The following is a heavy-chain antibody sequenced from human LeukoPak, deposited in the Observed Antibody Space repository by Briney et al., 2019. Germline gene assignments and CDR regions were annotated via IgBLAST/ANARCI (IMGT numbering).Heavy chain of an antibody. V-gene: IGHV3-11*01. Sequence: PGGSLRLSCAASGFTFSDYYMSWIRQAPGKGLEWVSYISSSGSTIYYADSVKGRFTISRDNAKNSLYLQMNSLRAEDTAVYYCASLPFRAAGTFQHWGQGTLVTVSS. CDR2: ISSSGSTI. CDR3: ASLPFRAAGTFQH. D-gene: IGHD6-13*01. CDR1: GFTFSDYY. J-gene: IGHJ1*01.